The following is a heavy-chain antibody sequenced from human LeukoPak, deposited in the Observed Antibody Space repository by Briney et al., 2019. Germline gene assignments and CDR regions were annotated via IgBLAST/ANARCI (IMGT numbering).Heavy chain of an antibody. V-gene: IGHV3-74*01. D-gene: IGHD5-18*01. Sequence: SGGSLRLSCAASGFTFSSYWMHWVRQAPGKGLVWVSRINSDGSSTSYADSVKGRFTISRDNAKNTLYLQMNSLRAEDRAVYYCAREMSGYSQFDYWGQGTLVTVSS. CDR2: INSDGSST. J-gene: IGHJ4*02. CDR3: AREMSGYSQFDY. CDR1: GFTFSSYW.